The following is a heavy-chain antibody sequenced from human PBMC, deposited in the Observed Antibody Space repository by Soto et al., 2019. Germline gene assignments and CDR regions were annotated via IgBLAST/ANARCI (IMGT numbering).Heavy chain of an antibody. J-gene: IGHJ4*02. Sequence: PSETLSLTCTVSGGSISSYYWSWIRQPPGKGLEWIGYIYYSGSTNYNPSFNSRVTISVDTSKNQFSLKLNSVTAADTAVYYCARHPPRGNSGWSFDYWGQGILVTVSS. CDR2: IYYSGST. CDR1: GGSISSYY. CDR3: ARHPPRGNSGWSFDY. D-gene: IGHD6-19*01. V-gene: IGHV4-59*08.